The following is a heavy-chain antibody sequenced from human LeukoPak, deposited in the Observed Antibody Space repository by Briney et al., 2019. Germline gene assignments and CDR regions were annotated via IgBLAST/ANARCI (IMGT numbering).Heavy chain of an antibody. V-gene: IGHV1-69*13. D-gene: IGHD2-2*02. CDR3: ASNVGPQLLYPLDY. Sequence: ASVKVSCKASGGTFSSYAISWVRQAPGQGLEWMGGIIPIFGTANYAQKFQGRVTITADESTSTAYMELSSLRSEDTAVYYCASNVGPQLLYPLDYWGQGTLVTVSS. CDR2: IIPIFGTA. J-gene: IGHJ4*02. CDR1: GGTFSSYA.